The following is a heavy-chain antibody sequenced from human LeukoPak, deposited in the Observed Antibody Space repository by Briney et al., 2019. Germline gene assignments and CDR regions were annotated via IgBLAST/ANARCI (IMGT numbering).Heavy chain of an antibody. CDR1: GGSISSGGYY. V-gene: IGHV4-31*03. J-gene: IGHJ4*02. Sequence: SQTLSLTCTVSGGSISSGGYYWSWIRQHPGKGLEWIGYIYYSGSTYYNPSLKSRVTISVDTSKNQFSLKLSSVTAADTAVYYCARCRDGYNYADYWGQGTLVTVSS. CDR2: IYYSGST. D-gene: IGHD5-12*01. CDR3: ARCRDGYNYADY.